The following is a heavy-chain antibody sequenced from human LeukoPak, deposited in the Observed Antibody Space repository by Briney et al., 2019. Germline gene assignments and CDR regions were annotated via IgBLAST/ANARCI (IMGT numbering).Heavy chain of an antibody. Sequence: GGSLRLSCAASGFTFSSYAMSWVRQAPGKGMGWVSAISGSGGSTYYADSVKGRFTISRHNSKNTLYLQMNSLRAEDTDVYYCAKDTSRQFYYYYIDVWGKGTTVTVSS. CDR2: ISGSGGST. D-gene: IGHD1-1*01. CDR1: GFTFSSYA. CDR3: AKDTSRQFYYYYIDV. V-gene: IGHV3-23*01. J-gene: IGHJ6*03.